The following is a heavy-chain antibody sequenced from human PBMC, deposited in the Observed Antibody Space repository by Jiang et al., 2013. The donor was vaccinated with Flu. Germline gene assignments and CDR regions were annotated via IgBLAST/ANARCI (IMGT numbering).Heavy chain of an antibody. CDR1: GFSLSTSGMC. V-gene: IGHV2-70*11. CDR3: ARMPVVPASNYYYGMDV. CDR2: IDWDDDK. J-gene: IGHJ6*02. D-gene: IGHD2-2*01. Sequence: KPTQTLTLTXTFSGFSLSTSGMCVSWIRQPPGKALEWLARIDWDDDKYYSTSLKTRLTISKDTSKNQVVLTMTNMDPVDTATYYCARMPVVPASNYYYGMDVWGQGTTVTVSS.